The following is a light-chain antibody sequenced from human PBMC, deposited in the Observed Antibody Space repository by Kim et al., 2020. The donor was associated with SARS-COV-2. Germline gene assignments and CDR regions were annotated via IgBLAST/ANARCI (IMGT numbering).Light chain of an antibody. CDR3: CSYASSYTLPWV. CDR1: SSDVGAYDY. Sequence: QSALTQPPSVSGSPGQSVTISCTGTSSDVGAYDYVSWYQRHPGKGPKLMIFDVTQRPSGVPDRFTGSKSGNTASLTIFGLQGGDEADYYCCSYASSYTLPWVLAGGPKWTVL. CDR2: DVT. V-gene: IGLV2-11*01. J-gene: IGLJ3*02.